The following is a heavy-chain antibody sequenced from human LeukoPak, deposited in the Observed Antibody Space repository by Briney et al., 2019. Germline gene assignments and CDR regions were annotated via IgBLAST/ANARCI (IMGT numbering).Heavy chain of an antibody. CDR3: ARGRSVQLERQYFDY. Sequence: GGSLRLSCAASGFTLSNYAMHWVRQAPGKGLEWVAVISYDGSNEYYADSVKGQFTISRDNSKNTLYLQMNSLRAEDTAVYYCARGRSVQLERQYFDYWGQGTLVTVSS. D-gene: IGHD1-1*01. V-gene: IGHV3-30-3*01. J-gene: IGHJ4*02. CDR1: GFTLSNYA. CDR2: ISYDGSNE.